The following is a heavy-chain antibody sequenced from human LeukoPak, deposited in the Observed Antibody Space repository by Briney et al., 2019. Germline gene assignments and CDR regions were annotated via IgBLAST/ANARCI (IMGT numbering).Heavy chain of an antibody. CDR1: GYTFTSYW. J-gene: IGHJ3*02. D-gene: IGHD2-21*02. CDR3: ATVVVTDAYDI. Sequence: GESLKISCKGSGYTFTSYWIAWMRQMPGKGLEWMGIIYPGDSDTTYSPSFRGQVTISADKSISTAYLQWSSLKASDTAMYYCATVVVTDAYDIWGQGTMVTVSS. CDR2: IYPGDSDT. V-gene: IGHV5-51*01.